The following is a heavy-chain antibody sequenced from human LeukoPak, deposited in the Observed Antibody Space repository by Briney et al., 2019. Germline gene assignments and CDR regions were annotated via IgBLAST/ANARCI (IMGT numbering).Heavy chain of an antibody. CDR1: GFTFSTYG. Sequence: PGGSLRLSCAASGFTFSTYGMHWVRQAPGKGLEWLANIKEDGSIQYYLDSVRGRFTISRDNAKTSVYLQLNSLRADDTAVYYCARDVWTGVAVSDYWGQGTLVTVSS. CDR3: ARDVWTGVAVSDY. D-gene: IGHD6-19*01. V-gene: IGHV3-7*01. J-gene: IGHJ4*02. CDR2: IKEDGSIQ.